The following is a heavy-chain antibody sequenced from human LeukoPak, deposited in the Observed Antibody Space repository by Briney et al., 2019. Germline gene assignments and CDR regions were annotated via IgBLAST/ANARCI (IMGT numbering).Heavy chain of an antibody. Sequence: PGGSLRLSCAASGFTFSSYSMNWVRQAPGKGLEWVSSISSSSSYIYYADSVKGRFTISRDNAKNSLYLQMNSLRAEDTAVYYCAKIKFGELFRWFDPWGQGTLVTVSS. CDR2: ISSSSSYI. V-gene: IGHV3-21*04. J-gene: IGHJ5*02. CDR3: AKIKFGELFRWFDP. D-gene: IGHD3-10*01. CDR1: GFTFSSYS.